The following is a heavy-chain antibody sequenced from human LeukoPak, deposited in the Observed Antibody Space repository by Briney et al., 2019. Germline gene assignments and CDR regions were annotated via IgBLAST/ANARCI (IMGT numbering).Heavy chain of an antibody. CDR1: GYTFTSSD. Sequence: ASVKVSCKASGYTFTSSDINWVRQATGQGLEWMGWMNPNSGNTGYAQKFQGRVTMTRDTSISTAYMELGSLRFEDTAVYYCVRATRGAAAADDPFDIWGQGTMVTVSS. D-gene: IGHD6-13*01. CDR2: MNPNSGNT. V-gene: IGHV1-8*01. J-gene: IGHJ3*02. CDR3: VRATRGAAAADDPFDI.